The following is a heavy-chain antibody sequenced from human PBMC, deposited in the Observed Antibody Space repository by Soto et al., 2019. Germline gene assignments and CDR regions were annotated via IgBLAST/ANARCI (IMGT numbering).Heavy chain of an antibody. V-gene: IGHV3-30-3*01. CDR1: GFTFSSYA. J-gene: IGHJ4*02. CDR3: AKVSRPSRISTPDFDY. Sequence: GGSLRLSCAASGFTFSSYAMHWVRQAPGKGLEWVAVISYDGSNKYYGDSVKGRFIVSRDNSRNTLYLQLNNLQAEDTAVYYCAKVSRPSRISTPDFDYWGQGTLVTVS. CDR2: ISYDGSNK.